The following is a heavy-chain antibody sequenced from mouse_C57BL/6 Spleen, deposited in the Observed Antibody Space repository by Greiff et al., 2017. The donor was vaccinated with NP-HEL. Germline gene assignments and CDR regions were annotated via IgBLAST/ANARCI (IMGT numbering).Heavy chain of an antibody. CDR1: GYTFTDYY. CDR2: INPYNGGT. CDR3: ASPFYGNYAMDY. D-gene: IGHD2-10*01. V-gene: IGHV1-19*01. Sequence: EVQLQQSGPVLVKPGASVKMSCKASGYTFTDYYMNWVKQSHGKSLEWIGVINPYNGGTSYNQKFKGKATLTVDKSSSTAYMELNSLTSEDSAVYYCASPFYGNYAMDYWGQGTSVTVSS. J-gene: IGHJ4*01.